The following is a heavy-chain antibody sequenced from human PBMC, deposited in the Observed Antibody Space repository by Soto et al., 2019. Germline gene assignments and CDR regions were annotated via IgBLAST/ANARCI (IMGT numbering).Heavy chain of an antibody. CDR3: ARDSSSGKGFDF. J-gene: IGHJ4*02. CDR2: IWYDGNSK. V-gene: IGHV3-33*01. CDR1: GFTFSSYG. D-gene: IGHD1-26*01. Sequence: QVQLVESGGGVVQPGRSLRLSCAASGFTFSSYGMHWVRQAPGKGLEWMAVIWYDGNSKDYGDSVRGRFTVSRDNSKNTLYLQMDSLRAEDTAVYYCARDSSSGKGFDFWGQGTLVTVSS.